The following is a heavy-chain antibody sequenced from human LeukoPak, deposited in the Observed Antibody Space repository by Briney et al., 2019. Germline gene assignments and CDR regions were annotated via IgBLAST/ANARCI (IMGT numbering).Heavy chain of an antibody. CDR1: GGSISSSSYY. V-gene: IGHV4-39*01. CDR2: IYYSGST. Sequence: SETLSLTCTVSGGSISSSSYYWGWIRQPPGKGLEWIGSIYYSGSTYYNPSLKSRVTISVDTSKNQFSLKLSSVTAADTAVYYCARPLYDSSGYYGNWGQGTLVTVSS. D-gene: IGHD3-22*01. CDR3: ARPLYDSSGYYGN. J-gene: IGHJ4*02.